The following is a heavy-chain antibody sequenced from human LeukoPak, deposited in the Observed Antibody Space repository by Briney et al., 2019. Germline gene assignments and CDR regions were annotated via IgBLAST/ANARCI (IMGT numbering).Heavy chain of an antibody. CDR3: AREYCSGGSCYGLDY. D-gene: IGHD2-15*01. CDR1: GLTFRSYA. CDR2: ISYDGSNK. V-gene: IGHV3-30-3*01. J-gene: IGHJ4*02. Sequence: QAGGSLRLSCAASGLTFRSYAMHWVRQAPGKGLEWVAVISYDGSNKYYADSVKGRFTISRDNSKNTLYLQMNSLRAEDTAVYYCAREYCSGGSCYGLDYWGQGTLVTVSS.